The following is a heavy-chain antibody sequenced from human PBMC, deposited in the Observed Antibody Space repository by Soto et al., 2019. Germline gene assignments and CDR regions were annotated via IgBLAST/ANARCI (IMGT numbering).Heavy chain of an antibody. CDR3: TKDGNDYSDYYYYLMDV. D-gene: IGHD4-4*01. Sequence: QVQLVESGGGVVQPGRSLRLSCAASGFTFASYGIHWVRQAPGKGLEWVAVISYDGSNIYYAASVKGRFTISRDECKKTVYLQMNSLRPEDTALYYCTKDGNDYSDYYYYLMDVWGQGTTVTVSS. CDR2: ISYDGSNI. CDR1: GFTFASYG. J-gene: IGHJ6*02. V-gene: IGHV3-30*18.